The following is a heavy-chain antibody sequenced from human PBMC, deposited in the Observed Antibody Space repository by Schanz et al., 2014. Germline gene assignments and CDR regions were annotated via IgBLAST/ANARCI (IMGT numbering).Heavy chain of an antibody. CDR2: MNESHSTI. D-gene: IGHD2-15*01. CDR1: GFSFSSYA. Sequence: EVQLLESGGGLVEPGGSLRLSCAASGFSFSSYAMGWVRQARGKGLEWVSAMNESHSTIYYADSVKGRFTMSRDNAKNSVFVQMNCLRAEDTAVYSCLRYCFYAFDYWGQGTLVTVSS. J-gene: IGHJ4*02. CDR3: LRYCFYAFDY. V-gene: IGHV3-23*01.